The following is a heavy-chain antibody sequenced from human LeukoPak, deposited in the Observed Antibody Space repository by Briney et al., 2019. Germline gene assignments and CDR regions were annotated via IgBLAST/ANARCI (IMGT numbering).Heavy chain of an antibody. J-gene: IGHJ4*02. D-gene: IGHD5-24*01. Sequence: SQTLSLTCTVSGGSISSYYWNWVRQPPGKGLEWIGSINYNGDTYYNPSLKSRVTISVDTSQNQFSLRLGSVAAAGTAVYYCAREARRDGYNPRGYWGQGTLVTVSS. V-gene: IGHV4-39*02. CDR1: GGSISSYY. CDR2: INYNGDT. CDR3: AREARRDGYNPRGY.